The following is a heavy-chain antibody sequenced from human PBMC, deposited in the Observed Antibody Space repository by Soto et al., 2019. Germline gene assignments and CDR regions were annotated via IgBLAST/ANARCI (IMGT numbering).Heavy chain of an antibody. V-gene: IGHV3-33*06. Sequence: GGSLRLSCAASGFTFRNHGMHWVRQAPGKGLEWLTVIWYDGSHKYYADSVKGRFTTSRDNSENTLSLEMNSLRAEDTAVYYCVKPSEGGSRGGGDLWGQGTLVTVSS. J-gene: IGHJ5*02. CDR1: GFTFRNHG. CDR2: IWYDGSHK. D-gene: IGHD6-13*01. CDR3: VKPSEGGSRGGGDL.